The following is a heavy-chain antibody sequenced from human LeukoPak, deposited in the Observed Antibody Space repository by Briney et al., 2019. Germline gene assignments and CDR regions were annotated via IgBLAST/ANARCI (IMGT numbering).Heavy chain of an antibody. D-gene: IGHD6-19*01. J-gene: IGHJ4*02. CDR1: GFTFSSCA. CDR2: INDHGDTT. CDR3: VKDLSGWYSFVY. Sequence: GGSLRLSCSASGFTFSSCAMHWVRQAPGMGLEYVSGINDHGDTTHYGDSVRGRVTISRDDSKNTVHLQMSSLRAEDTAVYYCVKDLSGWYSFVYWGQGTLVTVSS. V-gene: IGHV3-64D*09.